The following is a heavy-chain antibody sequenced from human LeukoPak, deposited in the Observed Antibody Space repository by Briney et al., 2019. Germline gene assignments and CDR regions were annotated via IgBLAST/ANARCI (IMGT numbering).Heavy chain of an antibody. Sequence: GSLRLSCTASGFNFRNAWMCWIRQPPGKGLEWIGYIYYSGSTNYNPSLKSRVTISVDTSKNQFSLKLSSVTAADTAVYYCARQWAAAGDYYYYGMDVWGQGTTVTVSS. CDR3: ARQWAAAGDYYYYGMDV. D-gene: IGHD6-13*01. V-gene: IGHV4-59*08. J-gene: IGHJ6*02. CDR2: IYYSGST. CDR1: GFNFRNAW.